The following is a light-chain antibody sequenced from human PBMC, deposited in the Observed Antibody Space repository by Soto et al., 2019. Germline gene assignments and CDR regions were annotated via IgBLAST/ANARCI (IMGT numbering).Light chain of an antibody. J-gene: IGLJ2*01. CDR1: SRDVGIYNY. CDR2: DVT. Sequence: QSALPQPRSVSGSPGQSVTVSCTGTSRDVGIYNYVSWYQQRPGTAPKVMIYDVTKRPSGVPDRFSGSKSANTASLTISGLQADDEADYYCCSYAGNYTLLFGGGTKLTVL. V-gene: IGLV2-11*01. CDR3: CSYAGNYTLL.